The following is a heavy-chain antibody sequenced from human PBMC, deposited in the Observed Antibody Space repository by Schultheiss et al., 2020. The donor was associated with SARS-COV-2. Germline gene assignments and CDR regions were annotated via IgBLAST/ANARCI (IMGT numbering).Heavy chain of an antibody. CDR1: GGSFSGYY. V-gene: IGHV4-34*01. J-gene: IGHJ3*02. D-gene: IGHD3-22*01. CDR3: ARVSYYYDSSGHGAFDI. Sequence: SETLSLTCAVYGGSFSGYYWSWIRQPPGKGLEWIGEINHSGSTNYNPSLKSRVTISVDTSKNQFSLKLSSVTAADTAVYYCARVSYYYDSSGHGAFDIWGQGTMVTVSS. CDR2: INHSGST.